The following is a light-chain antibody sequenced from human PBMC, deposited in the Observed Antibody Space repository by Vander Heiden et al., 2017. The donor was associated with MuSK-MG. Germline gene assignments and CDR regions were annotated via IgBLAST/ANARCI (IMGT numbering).Light chain of an antibody. CDR1: TSGVGSYDL. CDR3: CSYAGSSTWV. J-gene: IGLJ3*02. Sequence: QSALTQPAPQSASPGQATTCSCPGTTSGVGSYDLVSWYPQHPGTAPKPIIYEGSRRPSGVSNRFSGSKSGNTASLTISSLQADDEADYYCCSYAGSSTWVFGGGSELTVL. V-gene: IGLV2-23*01. CDR2: EGS.